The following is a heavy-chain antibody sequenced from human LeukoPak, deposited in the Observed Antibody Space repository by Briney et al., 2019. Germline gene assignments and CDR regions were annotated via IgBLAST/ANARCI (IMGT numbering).Heavy chain of an antibody. V-gene: IGHV1-69*13. CDR1: GGTFSSYA. CDR2: IIPIFGTA. Sequence: SVEVSCKASGGTFSSYAISWVRQAPGQGLEWMGGIIPIFGTANYAQKFQGRVTITADESTSTAYMELSSLRSEDTAVYYCAASGSYYFDYWGQGTLVTVSS. D-gene: IGHD1-26*01. CDR3: AASGSYYFDY. J-gene: IGHJ4*02.